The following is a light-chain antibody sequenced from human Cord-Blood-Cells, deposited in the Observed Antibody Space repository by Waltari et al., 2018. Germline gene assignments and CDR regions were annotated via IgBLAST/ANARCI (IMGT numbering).Light chain of an antibody. J-gene: IGKJ1*01. CDR3: QQYYSNPWT. CDR1: QGISSY. Sequence: AIRMTQSPSSLSASTGDRVTITCRASQGISSYLAWYQQKPGKAPTLLSYAASTLQSGVPSRFSGSGAGTDFPLTISCLQSEDFATYYCQQYYSNPWTVGQGTKVEIK. V-gene: IGKV1-8*01. CDR2: AAS.